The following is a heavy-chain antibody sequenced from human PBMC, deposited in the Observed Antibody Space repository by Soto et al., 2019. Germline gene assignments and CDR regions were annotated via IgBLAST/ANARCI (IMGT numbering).Heavy chain of an antibody. CDR1: GFTFDDYA. CDR2: ISWNGGGI. D-gene: IGHD1-7*01. CDR3: AKVLANSFYYYGMEV. V-gene: IGHV3-9*01. Sequence: VQLVESGGGLVQPGRSLRLSCAASGFTFDDYAMHWVRQAPGKGLEWVSGISWNGGGIGYADSVKGRFTISRGNAKNFLYLQMNSLRPEDTALYYCAKVLANSFYYYGMEVWGQGTTVTVSS. J-gene: IGHJ6*02.